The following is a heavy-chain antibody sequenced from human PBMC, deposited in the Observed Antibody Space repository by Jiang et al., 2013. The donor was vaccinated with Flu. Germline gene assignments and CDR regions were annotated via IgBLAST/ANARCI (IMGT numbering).Heavy chain of an antibody. D-gene: IGHD3-10*01. CDR3: ARQGYYGSGRSQFDY. CDR2: IYYSGST. J-gene: IGHJ4*02. V-gene: IGHV4-39*01. CDR1: GGSIISNNYY. Sequence: PGLVKPSETLSLTCTVSGGSIISNNYYWGWIRQPPGKGLEWIGSIYYSGSTYHNPSLKSRVTISVDRSKNQFSLKLSSVTAADTAVYYCARQGYYGSGRSQFDYWGQGTLVTVSS.